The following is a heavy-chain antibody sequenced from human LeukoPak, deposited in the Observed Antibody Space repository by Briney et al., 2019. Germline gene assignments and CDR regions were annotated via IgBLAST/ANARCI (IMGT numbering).Heavy chain of an antibody. CDR1: GGSISSYY. CDR2: IYYSGST. J-gene: IGHJ2*01. V-gene: IGHV4-59*01. CDR3: ARDPSSGYAWYFDL. Sequence: PSETLSLTCTVSGGSISSYYWSWIRQPLGKGLEWIGYIYYSGSTNYNPSLKSRVTISVDTSKNQFSLKLSSVTAADTAVYYCARDPSSGYAWYFDLWGRGTLVTVSS. D-gene: IGHD5-12*01.